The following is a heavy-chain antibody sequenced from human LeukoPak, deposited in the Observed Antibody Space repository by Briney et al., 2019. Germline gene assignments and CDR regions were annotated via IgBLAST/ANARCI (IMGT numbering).Heavy chain of an antibody. CDR3: ARDRGHYYGSGSYFDY. V-gene: IGHV1-2*02. CDR2: INPNSGGT. J-gene: IGHJ4*02. D-gene: IGHD3-10*01. CDR1: GYTFTSYY. Sequence: ASVKVSCKASGYTFTSYYMHWVRQAPGQGLEWMGWINPNSGGTNYAQKFQGRVTMTRDTSISTAYMELSRLRSDDTAVYYCARDRGHYYGSGSYFDYWGQGTLVTVSS.